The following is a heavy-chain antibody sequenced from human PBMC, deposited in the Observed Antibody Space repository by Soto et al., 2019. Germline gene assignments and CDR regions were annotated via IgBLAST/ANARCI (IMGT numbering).Heavy chain of an antibody. D-gene: IGHD6-19*01. V-gene: IGHV4-31*03. CDR2: IYYNGTT. J-gene: IGHJ4*02. CDR3: ARAPIGIAVAGTFDY. Sequence: SETLSLTCTVSGGSISSPNFYWSWIRHHPGKGLEWIGHIYYNGTTYYNPTLKSRVSISVDTSKNQFSLKLSSVTAADTAVYYCARAPIGIAVAGTFDYWGQGTLVTVS. CDR1: GGSISSPNFY.